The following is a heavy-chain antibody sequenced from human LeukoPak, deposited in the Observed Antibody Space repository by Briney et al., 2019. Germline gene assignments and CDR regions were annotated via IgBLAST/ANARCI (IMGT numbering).Heavy chain of an antibody. V-gene: IGHV1-2*02. D-gene: IGHD3-10*01. CDR3: AVHYYGSGNYYNGYY. J-gene: IGHJ4*02. Sequence: ASVKVSCKASGYTFTGYYMHWVRQAPGQGLEWMGWINPNSGDTNYAQKFQGRVTMTRDTSISTAYMALSRLRYDDTAVYYCAVHYYGSGNYYNGYYWGQGTLVTVSS. CDR1: GYTFTGYY. CDR2: INPNSGDT.